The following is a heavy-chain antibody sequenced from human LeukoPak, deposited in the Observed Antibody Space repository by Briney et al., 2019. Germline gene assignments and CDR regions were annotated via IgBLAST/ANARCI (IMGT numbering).Heavy chain of an antibody. CDR3: ARGGSSNWSLDY. J-gene: IGHJ4*02. V-gene: IGHV4-59*01. D-gene: IGHD6-13*01. CDR2: IYYSGST. CDR1: GGSISGYS. Sequence: PSETPSLTCTVSGGSISGYSWSWIRQPPGKGLEWIGYIYYSGSTNYNPSLKSRVTISVDTSKNQFPLKLSSVTAADTAVYYCARGGSSNWSLDYWGQGTLVTVSS.